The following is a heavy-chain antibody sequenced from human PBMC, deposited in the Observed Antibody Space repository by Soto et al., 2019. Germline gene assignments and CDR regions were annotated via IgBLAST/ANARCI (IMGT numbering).Heavy chain of an antibody. CDR3: AKGGQYGGTLDDAFDI. J-gene: IGHJ3*02. D-gene: IGHD4-17*01. V-gene: IGHV3-9*01. CDR2: ISWNSGSI. CDR1: GFTFDDYA. Sequence: EVQLVESGGGLVQPGRSLRLSCAASGFTFDDYAMHWVRQAPGKGLEWVSGISWNSGSIGYADSVKGRFTISRDNAKNSLYLQMNSLRAEDTALYYCAKGGQYGGTLDDAFDIWGQGTMVTVSS.